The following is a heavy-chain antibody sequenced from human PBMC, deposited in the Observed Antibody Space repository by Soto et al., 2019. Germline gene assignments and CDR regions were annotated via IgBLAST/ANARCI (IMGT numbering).Heavy chain of an antibody. J-gene: IGHJ3*02. CDR1: GFTFSDYY. D-gene: IGHD3-9*01. CDR3: ASNHILTAPDAFDI. CDR2: ISSSSSYT. Sequence: XGSLRLSCAAAGFTFSDYYMSWIRQAPGKGLDWVSYISSSSSYTNYADSVKGRFTISRDNAKNSLYLQMNSLRAEDTAVYYCASNHILTAPDAFDIWGQGTMVTVSS. V-gene: IGHV3-11*06.